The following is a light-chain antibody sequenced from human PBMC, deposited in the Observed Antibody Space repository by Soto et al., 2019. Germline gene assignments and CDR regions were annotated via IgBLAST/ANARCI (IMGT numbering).Light chain of an antibody. V-gene: IGKV3-20*01. CDR2: GAS. CDR1: QSVSSSF. Sequence: EIVLTQSPGTLSLSPGERATLSCRASQSVSSSFLAWYQQKPGQAPRLLIYGASSRATGPPDRFSGSGSGTDFPLTISRLEPEVGAVYYCQQYDIPPLTFGGGTRVEI. J-gene: IGKJ4*02. CDR3: QQYDIPPLT.